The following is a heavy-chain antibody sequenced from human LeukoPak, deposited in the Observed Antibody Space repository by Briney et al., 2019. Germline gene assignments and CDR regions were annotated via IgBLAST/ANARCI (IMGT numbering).Heavy chain of an antibody. V-gene: IGHV3-21*01. CDR3: ARGRTDSSVYYFDY. CDR2: ISSSSSYI. Sequence: PGGSLRLSCAASGFTFSSYSMNWVRQAPGKGLEWVSSISSSSSYIYYADSVKGRFTISRDNSKNTMYLQMNSLRAEDTAVYYCARGRTDSSVYYFDYWGQGTLVTVSS. J-gene: IGHJ4*02. D-gene: IGHD3-22*01. CDR1: GFTFSSYS.